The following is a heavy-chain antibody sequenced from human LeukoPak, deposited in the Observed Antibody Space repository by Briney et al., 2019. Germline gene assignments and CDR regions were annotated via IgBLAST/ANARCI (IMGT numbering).Heavy chain of an antibody. J-gene: IGHJ4*02. CDR3: AKVTQLWLLVDY. CDR1: GFTFSSYA. D-gene: IGHD5-18*01. V-gene: IGHV3-23*01. Sequence: PGGSLRLSCAASGFTFSSYAMSWVRQAPGKGLEWVSAISGSGGSTYYADSVKGRFTISRDNSENTLYLQMNSLRTEDTAVYYCAKVTQLWLLVDYWGQGTLVTVSS. CDR2: ISGSGGST.